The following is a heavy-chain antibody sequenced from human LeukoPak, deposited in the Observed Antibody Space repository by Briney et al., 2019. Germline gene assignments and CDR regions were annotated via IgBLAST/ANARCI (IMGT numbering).Heavy chain of an antibody. V-gene: IGHV1-18*01. CDR1: GYTFTSYG. CDR2: ISAYNGNT. D-gene: IGHD6-6*01. Sequence: ASVKVSCKASGYTFTSYGISWVRQAPGQGLEWMGWISAYNGNTNYAQKLQGRVTMTTDTSTSTAYMELRSLRSEDTAVYYCARAMSIAARLQTIFDYWGQGTLVTVSS. CDR3: ARAMSIAARLQTIFDY. J-gene: IGHJ4*02.